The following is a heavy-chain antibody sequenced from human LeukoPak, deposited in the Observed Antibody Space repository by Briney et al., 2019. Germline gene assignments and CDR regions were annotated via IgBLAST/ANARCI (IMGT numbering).Heavy chain of an antibody. J-gene: IGHJ5*02. CDR3: ARGLSSSSSWYRGGHWFDP. D-gene: IGHD6-13*01. CDR2: IIPIFGTA. V-gene: IGHV1-69*05. CDR1: GGTFSSYA. Sequence: SVKVSCKASGGTFSSYAISWVRQAPGQGLEWMGGIIPIFGTANYAQKFQGRVTITTDESTSTAYMELSSLRSEDTAVYYCARGLSSSSSWYRGGHWFDPRGQGTLVTVSS.